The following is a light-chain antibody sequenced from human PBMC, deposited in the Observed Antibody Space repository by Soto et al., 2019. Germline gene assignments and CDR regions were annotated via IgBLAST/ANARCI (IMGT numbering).Light chain of an antibody. CDR1: SSDIGAYDY. Sequence: QSVLTQPASVSGSPRQSITISCTGTSSDIGAYDYVSWYQQYPGRVPKLLIHEVTNRPSGVSDRFSGSKSGNTASLTISGLQTEDEADYYCSSHAGSSAFYVFGTGTKVTVL. J-gene: IGLJ1*01. CDR3: SSHAGSSAFYV. CDR2: EVT. V-gene: IGLV2-14*01.